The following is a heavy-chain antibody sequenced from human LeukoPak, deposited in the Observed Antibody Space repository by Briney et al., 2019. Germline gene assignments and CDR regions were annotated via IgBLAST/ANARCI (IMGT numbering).Heavy chain of an antibody. V-gene: IGHV4-4*07. J-gene: IGHJ4*02. Sequence: PSETLSLTCTVSGGSINTYFWTWIRQPAGKGLQWIGRIYPSGSTNYSPSLKSRLTMSVDTSNNQFSLKLSSVTAADTVVYYCARDRYGGIIDSWGQGTLVSVSS. D-gene: IGHD1-1*01. CDR1: GGSINTYF. CDR3: ARDRYGGIIDS. CDR2: IYPSGST.